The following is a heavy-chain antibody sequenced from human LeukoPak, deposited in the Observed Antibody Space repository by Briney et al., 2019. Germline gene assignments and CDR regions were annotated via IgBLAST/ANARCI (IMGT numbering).Heavy chain of an antibody. D-gene: IGHD1-26*01. J-gene: IGHJ3*02. V-gene: IGHV3-9*01. Sequence: GGSLRLSCAASGFTFDDYAMHWVRQAPGKGLEWVSGISWNSGSIGYADPVKGRFTISRDNAKNSLYLQMNSLRAEDTALYYCAKDIVGATGAFDIWGQGTMVTVSS. CDR2: ISWNSGSI. CDR3: AKDIVGATGAFDI. CDR1: GFTFDDYA.